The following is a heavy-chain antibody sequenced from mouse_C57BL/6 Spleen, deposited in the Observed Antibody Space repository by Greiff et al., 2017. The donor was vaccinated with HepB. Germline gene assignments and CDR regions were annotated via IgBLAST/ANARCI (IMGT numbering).Heavy chain of an antibody. CDR3: ARDRAGGGEGAMDY. V-gene: IGHV1-82*01. J-gene: IGHJ4*01. Sequence: VQLQQSGPELVKPGASVKISCKASGYAFSSSWMNWVKQRPGKGLEWIGRVDPGDGDTNYNGKFKGKATLTADKSSSTAYMQLSSRTSEDSAVYCCARDRAGGGEGAMDYWGQGTSVTVSS. CDR2: VDPGDGDT. CDR1: GYAFSSSW. D-gene: IGHD3-1*01.